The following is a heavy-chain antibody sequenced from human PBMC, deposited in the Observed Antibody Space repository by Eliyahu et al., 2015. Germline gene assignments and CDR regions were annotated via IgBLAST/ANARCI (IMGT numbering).Heavy chain of an antibody. CDR3: ARHFWSGYYTRGGAFDI. J-gene: IGHJ3*02. CDR1: GYTFTSXG. CDR2: ISAYNGNT. D-gene: IGHD3-3*01. Sequence: QVQLVQSGAEVKKPGASVKVSCKASGYTFTSXGISWVRQAPGQGLEWMGWISAYNGNTNYAQKLQGRVTMTTDTSTSTAYMELRSLRSDDTAVYYCARHFWSGYYTRGGAFDIWGQGTMVTVSS. V-gene: IGHV1-18*01.